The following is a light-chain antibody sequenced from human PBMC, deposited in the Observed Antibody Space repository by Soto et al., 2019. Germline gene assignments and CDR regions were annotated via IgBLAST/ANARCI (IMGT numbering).Light chain of an antibody. V-gene: IGLV2-14*03. Sequence: QSALTQPASVSGSPGQSITISCTGTSSAVGGYNYVSWYQHHPGKAPKLMIFDVSNRPSGVSNRFSGSKSGNTASLTISGLQAEDEADYYCSSYTASSPYVFGTGTKVTVL. CDR2: DVS. J-gene: IGLJ1*01. CDR3: SSYTASSPYV. CDR1: SSAVGGYNY.